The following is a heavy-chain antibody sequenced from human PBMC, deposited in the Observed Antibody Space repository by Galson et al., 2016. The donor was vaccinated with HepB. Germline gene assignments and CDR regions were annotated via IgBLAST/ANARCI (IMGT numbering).Heavy chain of an antibody. CDR2: ISYVGYNK. Sequence: SLRLSCAASGFTFSSYAIHWVRQAPGKGLEWLAVISYVGYNKYYADAVKGRFTLSRDNSKNTLYLQMDSLRAEDTALFYCARMRGDYDYWGQGTLVTVSS. J-gene: IGHJ4*02. D-gene: IGHD4-17*01. CDR1: GFTFSSYA. CDR3: ARMRGDYDY. V-gene: IGHV3-30-3*01.